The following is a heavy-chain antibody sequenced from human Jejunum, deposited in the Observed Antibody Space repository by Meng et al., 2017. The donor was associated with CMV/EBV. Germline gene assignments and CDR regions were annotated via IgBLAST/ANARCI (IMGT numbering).Heavy chain of an antibody. CDR1: GGPINGGDYY. CDR3: ARGYDVSGYGTHSFEN. V-gene: IGHV4-61*02. CDR2: IFAAGHT. D-gene: IGHD3-22*01. Sequence: QGHLQESGPGLVKPSQTLSLTCTVSGGPINGGDYYWSWIRQPAGKGLEWIGRIFAAGHTNFNPSLKSRLTMSVDTSENQFSLKLFSVTAADTGVYYCARGYDVSGYGTHSFENWGQGILVTVSS. J-gene: IGHJ4*02.